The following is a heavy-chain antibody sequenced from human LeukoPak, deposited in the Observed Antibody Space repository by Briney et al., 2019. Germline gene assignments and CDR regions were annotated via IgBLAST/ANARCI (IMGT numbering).Heavy chain of an antibody. Sequence: GGSLRLSCAASGFTFSSYGMHWVRQAPGKGLEWVAFIRYDGSNKYYADSVKGRFTISRDNSKNTLYLQMNSLRAEDTAVYYCAKDTFGVVPTTFDYWGQGILVTVSS. D-gene: IGHD3-3*01. V-gene: IGHV3-30*02. J-gene: IGHJ4*02. CDR3: AKDTFGVVPTTFDY. CDR2: IRYDGSNK. CDR1: GFTFSSYG.